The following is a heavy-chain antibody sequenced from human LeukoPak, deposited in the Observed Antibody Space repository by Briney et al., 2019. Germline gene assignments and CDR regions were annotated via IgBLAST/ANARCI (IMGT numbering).Heavy chain of an antibody. CDR2: ITYSGNT. D-gene: IGHD3-3*01. CDR1: GVSISSGPYY. Sequence: SETLSLTCTVSGVSISSGPYYWIWIRQHPGKGLEWIGYITYSGNTYYYPALNSRVTASLDTSKTQFSLKLSSVTAANTAVYYCARIAYDALDSYYYGMDVWGQGTTVTVSS. V-gene: IGHV4-31*03. CDR3: ARIAYDALDSYYYGMDV. J-gene: IGHJ6*02.